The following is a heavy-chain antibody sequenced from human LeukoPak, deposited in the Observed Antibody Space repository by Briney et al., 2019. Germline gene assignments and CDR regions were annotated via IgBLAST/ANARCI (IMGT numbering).Heavy chain of an antibody. V-gene: IGHV3-49*03. CDR3: TRDRGAYNLYDY. D-gene: IGHD1-1*01. J-gene: IGHJ4*02. CDR1: GFTFGDYA. Sequence: GGSLRLSCTASGFTFGDYAMSWIRQAPGKGLEWVGFIRSKAYGETADYAASVKGRFTISRDDSKAIAYLQINSLKTEDTAVYHCTRDRGAYNLYDYWGQGTLVTVSS. CDR2: IRSKAYGETA.